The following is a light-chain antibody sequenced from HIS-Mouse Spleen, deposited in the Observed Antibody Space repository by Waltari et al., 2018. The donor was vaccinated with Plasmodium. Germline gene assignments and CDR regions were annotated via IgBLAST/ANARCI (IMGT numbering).Light chain of an antibody. Sequence: QSALTQPASVSGSPGQSITISCTGTSSDVGSYNLVSWYQQHPGKAPKLMIYEGSKRSSGVSNRFSGSKAGNTASRTISGLQAEDEADYYCCSYAGSSTFVFGGGTKLTVL. CDR3: CSYAGSSTFV. CDR2: EGS. CDR1: SSDVGSYNL. J-gene: IGLJ3*02. V-gene: IGLV2-23*03.